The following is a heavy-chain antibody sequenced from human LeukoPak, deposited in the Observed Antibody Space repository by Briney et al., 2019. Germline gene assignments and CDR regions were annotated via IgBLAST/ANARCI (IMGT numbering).Heavy chain of an antibody. Sequence: SVKVSCKASGGTFGSYAISWVRQAPGQGLEWLGRIIPILGIANYAQKFQGRVTITADKSTSTAYMELSSLRSEDTAVYYCARAYYYDSSGYYSGYFDYWGQGTLVTVSS. J-gene: IGHJ4*02. V-gene: IGHV1-69*04. CDR1: GGTFGSYA. D-gene: IGHD3-22*01. CDR3: ARAYYYDSSGYYSGYFDY. CDR2: IIPILGIA.